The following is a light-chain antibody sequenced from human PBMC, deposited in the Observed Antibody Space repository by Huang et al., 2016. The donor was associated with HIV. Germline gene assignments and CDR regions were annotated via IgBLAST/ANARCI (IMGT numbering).Light chain of an antibody. CDR2: DVS. Sequence: DIQMTQSPSSLSASVGDRVTITCRASQGISNSLAWYQQKPGKAPRLLLQDVSRLESGVPSRCSGSGSGTDYTLTISSLQPEDFATYHCQQYYTTPLFGQGTKVEIK. CDR1: QGISNS. J-gene: IGKJ1*01. V-gene: IGKV1-NL1*01. CDR3: QQYYTTPL.